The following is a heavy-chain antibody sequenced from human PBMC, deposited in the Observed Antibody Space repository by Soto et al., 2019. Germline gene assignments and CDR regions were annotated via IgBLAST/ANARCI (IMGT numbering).Heavy chain of an antibody. V-gene: IGHV1-18*01. Sequence: QVQLVRSGGEVKKPGASVKVSCKASGYTFTTYGITWVRQGPGQGLEWMGWISAYNGNTNYAQKVQGRVTMTTDTSTSTAYMELRSLRSDDTAVYYCARAVDYYDSSGYYTHEYFQHWGQGTLVTVSS. J-gene: IGHJ1*01. CDR2: ISAYNGNT. D-gene: IGHD3-22*01. CDR1: GYTFTTYG. CDR3: ARAVDYYDSSGYYTHEYFQH.